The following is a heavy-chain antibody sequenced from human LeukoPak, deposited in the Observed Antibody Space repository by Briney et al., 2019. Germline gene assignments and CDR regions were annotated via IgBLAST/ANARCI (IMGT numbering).Heavy chain of an antibody. J-gene: IGHJ6*03. Sequence: GTLRLSRAASVFTFSGDGMSGVRPAPGKGLGWGSAIIGIVGGTYYTDSVKGRFTISSGNSKNSLHLQMTSLRAEATAVYYRARDGVTMVRGVKVLDYYYYMDVWGKGTTVTISS. CDR1: VFTFSGDG. CDR3: ARDGVTMVRGVKVLDYYYYMDV. D-gene: IGHD3-10*01. V-gene: IGHV3-23*01. CDR2: IIGIVGGT.